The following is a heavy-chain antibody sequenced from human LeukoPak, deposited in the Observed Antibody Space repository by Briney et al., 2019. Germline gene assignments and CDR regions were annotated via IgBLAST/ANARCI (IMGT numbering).Heavy chain of an antibody. CDR3: ATAMYYYDSSGYYSSYFDY. CDR2: VDPEDGET. J-gene: IGHJ4*02. D-gene: IGHD3-22*01. CDR1: GYSFTHYY. V-gene: IGHV1-69-2*01. Sequence: ASVKVSCKVSGYSFTHYYMYWVQQAPGTGLEWTGVVDPEDGETIYAEKFQGRVTITADTSTYTAYMELSSLRSEDTAVYYYATAMYYYDSSGYYSSYFDYGGQGTLVTVSS.